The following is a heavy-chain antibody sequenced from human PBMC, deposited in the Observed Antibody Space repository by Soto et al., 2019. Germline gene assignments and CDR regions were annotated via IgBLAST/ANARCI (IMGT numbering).Heavy chain of an antibody. J-gene: IGHJ4*02. CDR2: IYYTGDT. Sequence: SETLSLTCSVSGDSMTSGGYYWIWVRHHPGKGLEWVGSIYYTGDTYFNPSLKSRITVSMDTSKNEFSLKLTSVTSADTAVYFCARGAPRPRDVPTYFHFWSQGTLVTVSS. CDR1: GDSMTSGGYY. V-gene: IGHV4-31*03. CDR3: ARGAPRPRDVPTYFHF.